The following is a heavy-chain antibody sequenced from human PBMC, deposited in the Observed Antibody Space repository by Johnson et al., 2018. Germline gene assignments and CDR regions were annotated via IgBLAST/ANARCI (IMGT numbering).Heavy chain of an antibody. CDR1: GFTFSSYA. D-gene: IGHD2-2*01. CDR2: ISGSSSTI. J-gene: IGHJ6*03. CDR3: ARVPATDYFYYMDV. Sequence: VQLLESGGGLVQPGGSLRLSCAASGFTFSSYAMSWVRQAPGKGLEWVSAISGSSSTIYYADSVKGRFTSSRDNAKNSLYLQMNSLRDEDTAVYYCARVPATDYFYYMDVWGRGTTVTGSS. V-gene: IGHV3-48*02.